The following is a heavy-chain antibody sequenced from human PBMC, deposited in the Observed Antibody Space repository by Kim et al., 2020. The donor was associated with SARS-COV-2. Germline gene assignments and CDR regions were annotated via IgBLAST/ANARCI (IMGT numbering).Heavy chain of an antibody. V-gene: IGHV7-4-1*02. CDR1: GYTFTSYA. Sequence: ASVKVSCKASGYTFTSYAMNWVRQAPGQGLEWMGWINTNTGNPTYAQGFTGRFVFSLDTSVSTAYLQISSLKAEDTAVYYCARRLAGTGTVIFDYWGQGTLVTVSS. CDR3: ARRLAGTGTVIFDY. CDR2: INTNTGNP. J-gene: IGHJ4*02. D-gene: IGHD6-19*01.